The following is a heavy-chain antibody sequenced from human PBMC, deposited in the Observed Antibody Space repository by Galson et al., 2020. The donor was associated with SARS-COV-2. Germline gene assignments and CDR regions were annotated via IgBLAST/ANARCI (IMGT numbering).Heavy chain of an antibody. D-gene: IGHD6-13*01. CDR1: IHLHRLL. Sequence: PGGLSEGLLQGFWIHLHRLLYALGATGPGQGLEWMGWINPNSGGTNYAQKFQGRVTMTRDTSISTAYMELSRLRSDDTAVYYCASPSAAAPTYYYYGMDVWGQGTTVTVSS. J-gene: IGHJ6*02. CDR3: ASPSAAAPTYYYYGMDV. CDR2: INPNSGGT. V-gene: IGHV1-2*02.